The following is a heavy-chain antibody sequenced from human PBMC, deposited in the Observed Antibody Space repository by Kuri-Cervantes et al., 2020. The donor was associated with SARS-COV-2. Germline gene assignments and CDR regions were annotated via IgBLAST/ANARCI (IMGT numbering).Heavy chain of an antibody. J-gene: IGHJ4*02. V-gene: IGHV1-8*03. Sequence: ASVKVSCKASGYTFTGYYMHWVRQAPGQGLEWMGWMNPNSANTGYAQKFQGRVTITRNTSISTAYMELSSLRSEDTAVYYCAKWGTLSVPLVMYYWGQGTLVTVSS. CDR1: GYTFTGYY. D-gene: IGHD3-9*01. CDR3: AKWGTLSVPLVMYY. CDR2: MNPNSANT.